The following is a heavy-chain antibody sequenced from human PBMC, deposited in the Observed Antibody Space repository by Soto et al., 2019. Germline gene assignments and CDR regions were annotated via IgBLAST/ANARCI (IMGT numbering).Heavy chain of an antibody. J-gene: IGHJ4*02. CDR1: GGSISSYY. CDR2: IYYSGST. V-gene: IGHV4-59*08. CDR3: ARHQEYSGYGDTYYFDY. Sequence: SETLSLTCTVSGGSISSYYWSWIRQPPGKGLEWIGYIYYSGSTNYNPSLKSRVTISVDTSKNQFSLKLSSVTAADTAVYYCARHQEYSGYGDTYYFDYWGQGTLVTVSS. D-gene: IGHD5-12*01.